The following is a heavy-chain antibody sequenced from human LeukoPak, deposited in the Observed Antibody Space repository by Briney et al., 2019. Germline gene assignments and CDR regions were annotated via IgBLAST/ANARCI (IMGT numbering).Heavy chain of an antibody. D-gene: IGHD6-19*01. CDR3: AKDGHCPDSICPTNIAVAGYVDS. CDR1: GFTFSIYT. V-gene: IGHV3-23*01. Sequence: PGGSLRLSCAASGFTFSIYTMNWVRQAQGKGLEWVSIINYNGRNTYYADSVKGRFTISRDNSKNMVYLQMNRLRAEDTAIYYCAKDGHCPDSICPTNIAVAGYVDSWGQGTLVTVSS. J-gene: IGHJ4*02. CDR2: INYNGRNT.